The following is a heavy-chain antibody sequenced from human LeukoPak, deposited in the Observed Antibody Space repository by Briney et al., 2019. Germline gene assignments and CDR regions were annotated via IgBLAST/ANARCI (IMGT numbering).Heavy chain of an antibody. Sequence: GGSLRLSCAASGFTFSDYYMSWIRQAPGKGLEWVAYISGSSSDTNYADSVKGRFTISRDNSKNTLYLQMNSLRAEDTAVYYCARGSDYVWGSYLLDYWGQGTLVTVSS. J-gene: IGHJ4*02. V-gene: IGHV3-11*03. CDR3: ARGSDYVWGSYLLDY. D-gene: IGHD3-16*02. CDR2: ISGSSSDT. CDR1: GFTFSDYY.